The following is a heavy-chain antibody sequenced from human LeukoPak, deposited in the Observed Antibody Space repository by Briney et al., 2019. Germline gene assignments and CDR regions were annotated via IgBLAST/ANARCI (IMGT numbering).Heavy chain of an antibody. D-gene: IGHD3-3*01. CDR3: ARDPGGVVTYFDY. J-gene: IGHJ4*02. CDR2: IRYDGSNK. CDR1: GFTFSSYG. Sequence: PGGSLRLSCAASGFTFSSYGMHWVRQAPGKGLEWVAFIRYDGSNKYYADSVKGRFTISRDNSKNTLYLQMNSLRAEDTAVYYCARDPGGVVTYFDYWGQGTLVTVSS. V-gene: IGHV3-30*02.